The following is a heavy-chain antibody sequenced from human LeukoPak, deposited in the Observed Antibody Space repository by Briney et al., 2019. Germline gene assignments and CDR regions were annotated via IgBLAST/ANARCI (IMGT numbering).Heavy chain of an antibody. CDR2: IYYSGNT. CDR1: GGSISGYY. CDR3: ARGPSRNWFDP. V-gene: IGHV4-59*01. J-gene: IGHJ5*02. Sequence: SETLSLTCTVSGGSISGYYWSWIRQPPGKGLEWIGYIYYSGNTNYNPSLKGRVTISVDTSKNQFSLKLSSVTAADTAVYYCARGPSRNWFDPWGQGTLVTVSS.